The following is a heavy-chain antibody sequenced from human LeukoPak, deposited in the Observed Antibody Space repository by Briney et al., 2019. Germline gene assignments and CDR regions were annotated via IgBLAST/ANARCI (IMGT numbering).Heavy chain of an antibody. CDR2: ISASSSTI. V-gene: IGHV3-48*02. CDR3: ARVSGRLIDY. D-gene: IGHD3-10*01. J-gene: IGHJ4*02. Sequence: GGSLRLSCVASGFTFSSHSMNWVRQAPGKGLEWVSYISASSSTIYYADSLKGRFTISRDNAKSSLYLQMNSLRDEDTAVYYCARVSGRLIDYWGQGTLVHVSS. CDR1: GFTFSSHS.